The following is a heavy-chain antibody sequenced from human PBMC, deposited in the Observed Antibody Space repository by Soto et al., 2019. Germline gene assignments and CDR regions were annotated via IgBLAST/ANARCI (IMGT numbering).Heavy chain of an antibody. CDR2: VSHDGRNT. CDR3: AKGGRQWLVTSDFNY. CDR1: GFTFSDYA. D-gene: IGHD6-19*01. V-gene: IGHV3-30*18. Sequence: GGSLRLSCETSGFTFSDYAMHWVRQAPGKGLEWVAVVSHDGRNTHYADSVKGRFTISRDSSKNTVSLEMTSLRAEDTAVYYCAKGGRQWLVTSDFNYWGQGALVTVSS. J-gene: IGHJ4*02.